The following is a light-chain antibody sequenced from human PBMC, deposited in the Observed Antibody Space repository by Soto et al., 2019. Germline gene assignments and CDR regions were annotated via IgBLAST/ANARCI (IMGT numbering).Light chain of an antibody. Sequence: IVLAQSPAPLSLSQGEIATLSCRASQRVSSSYLAWYQQKPGQAPRLLIYGASSRATGIPDRFSGSGSGTDFTLTISRLEPEDFAVYYCQQYGSSPRTFGQGTNVDIK. CDR3: QQYGSSPRT. V-gene: IGKV3-20*01. J-gene: IGKJ1*01. CDR2: GAS. CDR1: QRVSSSY.